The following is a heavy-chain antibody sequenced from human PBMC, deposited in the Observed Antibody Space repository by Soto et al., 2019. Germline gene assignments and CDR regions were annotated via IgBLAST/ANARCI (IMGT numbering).Heavy chain of an antibody. CDR1: GFPFYTST. V-gene: IGHV3-23*01. CDR2: ISASGDTT. Sequence: GSLRLSCSSCGFPFYTSTMSWVRLAPGKGLEWVSAISASGDTTYYADSVKGRFTVSRDNSKNTLFVQMDSLRVEDTALCYCVTHWGGTSMHRGLAVWGTGT. CDR3: VTHWGGTSMHRGLAV. D-gene: IGHD3-10*01. J-gene: IGHJ6*01.